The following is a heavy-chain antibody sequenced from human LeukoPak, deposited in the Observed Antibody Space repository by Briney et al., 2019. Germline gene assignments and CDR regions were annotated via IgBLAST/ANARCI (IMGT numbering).Heavy chain of an antibody. CDR1: GGSISGSISNYH. V-gene: IGHV4-59*08. J-gene: IGHJ3*02. CDR3: ARHLEIQKWSPGAFDI. CDR2: KYYSGRT. D-gene: IGHD5-18*01. Sequence: SETLSLTCTVSGGSISGSISNYHWSWIRQPPGKGLEWIGYKYYSGRTNYNPSLKSRVTISVDTSKNHFSLKLSSVTAADTALYYCARHLEIQKWSPGAFDIWGQGIMVTVSS.